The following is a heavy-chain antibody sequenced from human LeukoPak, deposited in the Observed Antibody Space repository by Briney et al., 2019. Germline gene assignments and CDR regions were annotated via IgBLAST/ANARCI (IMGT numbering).Heavy chain of an antibody. J-gene: IGHJ4*02. D-gene: IGHD3-22*01. CDR1: GFTFSSYS. CDR3: ARFGTQRYYYDSSGYYYYFDY. CDR2: ISSSSTI. V-gene: IGHV3-48*04. Sequence: GGSLRLSCAASGFTFSSYSMNWVRQAPGKGLEWVSYISSSSTIYYADSVKGRFTISRDNAKNSLYLQMNSLRAEDTAVYYCARFGTQRYYYDSSGYYYYFDYWGQGTLVTVSS.